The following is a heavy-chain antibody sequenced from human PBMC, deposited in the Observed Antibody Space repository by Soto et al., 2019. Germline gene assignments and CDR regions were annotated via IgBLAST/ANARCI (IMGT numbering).Heavy chain of an antibody. CDR3: NTYSDSWGGHTPL. Sequence: EVQLVESGGGLVKPGGSLGLSCAASGFTINNAWMHWVRQAPGKGLEWVGRIKSKADGETTDYAEPVKGRFTISRDDSKTTLYLQMNSLKTEDTAVYYCNTYSDSWGGHTPLWGQGTLVTVSS. V-gene: IGHV3-15*07. J-gene: IGHJ4*02. CDR2: IKSKADGETT. D-gene: IGHD3-3*01. CDR1: GFTINNAW.